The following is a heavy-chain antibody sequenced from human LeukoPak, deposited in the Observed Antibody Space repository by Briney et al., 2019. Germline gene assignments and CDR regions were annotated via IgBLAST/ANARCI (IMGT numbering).Heavy chain of an antibody. D-gene: IGHD5-18*01. V-gene: IGHV1-2*02. CDR3: ASPAVDTAMVKGCG. Sequence: GASVKVSCKASGYTFTGYYMHWVRQAPGQGLEWMGWINPNSGGTNYAQKFQGRVTMARDTSISTAYMELSRLRSDDTAVYYCASPAVDTAMVKGCGWGQGTLVTVSS. J-gene: IGHJ4*02. CDR1: GYTFTGYY. CDR2: INPNSGGT.